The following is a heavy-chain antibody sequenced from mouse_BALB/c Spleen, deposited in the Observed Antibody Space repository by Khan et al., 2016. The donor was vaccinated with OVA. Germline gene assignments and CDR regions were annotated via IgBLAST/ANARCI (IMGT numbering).Heavy chain of an antibody. CDR3: ASLLTGSFAY. CDR2: ISSAGDYT. V-gene: IGHV5-6*01. Sequence: EVELVESGGDLVKPGGSLKLSCAASGFSFSSYGMSWVRPTPDKRLEWVATISSAGDYTYYPDNVKGRFTISRDNAKNTLYLQMNILKCEDTAMFYCASLLTGSFAYWGQGTLVTVSA. D-gene: IGHD4-1*01. CDR1: GFSFSSYG. J-gene: IGHJ3*01.